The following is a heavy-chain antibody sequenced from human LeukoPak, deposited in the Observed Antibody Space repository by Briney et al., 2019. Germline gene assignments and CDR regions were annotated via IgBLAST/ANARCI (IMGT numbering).Heavy chain of an antibody. CDR3: AKTIRVRGDAYNWFDP. D-gene: IGHD3-10*01. Sequence: PSQTLSLTCTVSGDSITNYYCSWIRQPPGKGLEWIGNIYYGGSTNYNPSLKSRATMSVDTSMNQFSLKPSSVTAADTAVYYCAKTIRVRGDAYNWFDPWGQGTLVTVSS. J-gene: IGHJ5*02. CDR1: GDSITNYY. V-gene: IGHV4-59*04. CDR2: IYYGGST.